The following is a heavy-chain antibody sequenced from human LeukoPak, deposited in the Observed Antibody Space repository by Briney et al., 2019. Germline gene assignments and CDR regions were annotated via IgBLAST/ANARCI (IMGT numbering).Heavy chain of an antibody. Sequence: GGSLRLSCEASGFTFSSYAMSWFRQAPGKGLEWVGFIRSKAYGGTTEYAASVKGRFTISRDDSKSIAYLQMNSLKTEDTAVYYCTRVLLWFGERYFDYWGQGTLVTVSS. CDR3: TRVLLWFGERYFDY. CDR2: IRSKAYGGTT. CDR1: GFTFSSYA. J-gene: IGHJ4*02. V-gene: IGHV3-49*03. D-gene: IGHD3-10*01.